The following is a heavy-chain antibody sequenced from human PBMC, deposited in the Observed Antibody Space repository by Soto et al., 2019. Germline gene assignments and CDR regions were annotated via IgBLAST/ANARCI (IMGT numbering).Heavy chain of an antibody. D-gene: IGHD3-22*01. V-gene: IGHV2-26*01. J-gene: IGHJ6*01. CDR1: GFSLIDARMG. CDR3: ARTGYYYDSSGSSGSHYYYGMDV. Sequence: CGPTLVNPTATLSLTCTVSGFSLIDARMGVSWICKQTGRAMECLAHIFSNDEKSYSTSLNSRLTISKDTSKSQVVLTMTNMDPVDTATYYCARTGYYYDSSGSSGSHYYYGMDVWGQGTTVTVSS. CDR2: IFSNDEK.